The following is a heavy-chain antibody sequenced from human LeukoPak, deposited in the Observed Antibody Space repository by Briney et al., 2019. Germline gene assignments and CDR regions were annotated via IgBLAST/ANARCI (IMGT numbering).Heavy chain of an antibody. CDR2: ITIGGDYI. CDR3: ARGHYDVLAASYKWTPDY. Sequence: GGSLRLSCAASGFTFNTFNMNWVRQAPGKGLEWVSSITIGGDYIYYADSVKGRFTTYRDNAKNSLSLQLNSLRVEDTAVYYCARGHYDVLAASYKWTPDYWGQGTLVTVSS. CDR1: GFTFNTFN. V-gene: IGHV3-21*01. D-gene: IGHD3-9*01. J-gene: IGHJ4*02.